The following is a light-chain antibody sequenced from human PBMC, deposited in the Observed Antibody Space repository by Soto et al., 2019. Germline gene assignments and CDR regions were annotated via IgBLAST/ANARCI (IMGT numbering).Light chain of an antibody. V-gene: IGLV2-14*01. Sequence: QSVLTQPASVSGSPGQSITISCSGTSSDVGGYIYVSWYQQHPGKAPKLMMYEVSNRPSGVSNRFSGSKSDNTASLTISGLQAEDEADYYCSSYTSSSTLIFGGGTKLTVL. CDR1: SSDVGGYIY. J-gene: IGLJ2*01. CDR2: EVS. CDR3: SSYTSSSTLI.